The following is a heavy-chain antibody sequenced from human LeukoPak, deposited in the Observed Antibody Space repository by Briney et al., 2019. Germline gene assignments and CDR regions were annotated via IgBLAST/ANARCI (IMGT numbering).Heavy chain of an antibody. CDR2: IYPGDSDT. CDR1: GYSFTSYW. Sequence: GESLKISCKGSGYSFTSYWIGWVRQMPGEGMEWMGIIYPGDSDTRYSPSFQGQVTISADKSISTAYLQRSSLKASDTAMYYCARRPEWVRGVIRDYWGQGTLVTVSS. CDR3: ARRPEWVRGVIRDY. D-gene: IGHD3-10*01. V-gene: IGHV5-51*01. J-gene: IGHJ4*02.